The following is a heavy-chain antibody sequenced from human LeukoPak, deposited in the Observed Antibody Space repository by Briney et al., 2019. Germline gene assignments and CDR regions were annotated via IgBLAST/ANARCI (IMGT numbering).Heavy chain of an antibody. CDR1: GGTFSSYT. Sequence: ASVKVSCKASGGTFSSYTISWVRQAPGQGLEWMGRIIPIFGTANYAQKFQGRVTITTDESTSTAYMELSSLRSEDTAVYYCARGIATVTNNWFDPWGQGTLITVSS. J-gene: IGHJ5*02. CDR2: IIPIFGTA. V-gene: IGHV1-69*05. CDR3: ARGIATVTNNWFDP. D-gene: IGHD4-11*01.